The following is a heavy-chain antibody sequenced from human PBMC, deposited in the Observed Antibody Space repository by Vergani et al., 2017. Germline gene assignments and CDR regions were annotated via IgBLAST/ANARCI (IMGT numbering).Heavy chain of an antibody. J-gene: IGHJ4*02. D-gene: IGHD3-3*01. CDR2: ISGSGGST. CDR1: GFTFSSYA. CDR3: AKDPEGYDFWSGFPVY. Sequence: EVQLLESGGGLVQPGGSLRLSCAASGFTFSSYAMSWVRQAPGKGLEWVSAISGSGGSTYYADSVKGRFTISRDNSKNTLYLQMNSLRAEDTAVYYCAKDPEGYDFWSGFPVYWGQGTLVTVSS. V-gene: IGHV3-23*01.